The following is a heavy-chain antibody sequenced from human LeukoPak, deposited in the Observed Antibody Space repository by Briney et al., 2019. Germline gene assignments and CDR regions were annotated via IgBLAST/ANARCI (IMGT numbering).Heavy chain of an antibody. CDR2: IRQDGSEK. CDR3: TSGGYCSSTSCYGEN. J-gene: IGHJ4*02. D-gene: IGHD2-2*01. CDR1: GFTFSSYW. Sequence: GGSLRLSCAASGFTFSSYWMSWVRQAPGKGLEWVANIRQDGSEKYYVDSVKGRFTISRDNAKNSLYLQMNSLRAEDTAVYYCTSGGYCSSTSCYGENWGRGTLVTVSS. V-gene: IGHV3-7*01.